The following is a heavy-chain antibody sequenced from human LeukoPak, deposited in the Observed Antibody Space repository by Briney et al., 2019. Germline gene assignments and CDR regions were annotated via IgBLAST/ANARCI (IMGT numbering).Heavy chain of an antibody. D-gene: IGHD6-19*01. J-gene: IGHJ6*03. CDR2: TYYRCKWYN. CDR3: ARDRGWYYPMDV. Sequence: SQTLSLTCTISGDSVSSNSSAWNWIRQSPSRGLEWLGRTYYRCKWYNDYAVYLKSRITSNPDTSKNQFSLQLSSVTPEDTAVYYCARDRGWYYPMDVWGKGTTVTVSS. V-gene: IGHV6-1*01. CDR1: GDSVSSNSSA.